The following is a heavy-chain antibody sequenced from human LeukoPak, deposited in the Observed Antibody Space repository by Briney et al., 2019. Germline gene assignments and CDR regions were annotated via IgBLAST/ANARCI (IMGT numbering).Heavy chain of an antibody. CDR3: ARGPRVGAAGFVSYHYIDV. J-gene: IGHJ6*03. Sequence: GGSLRLSCAASGFTFSTYGMHWVRQAPGKGLEWVAFIRSDGSHIYCADSVRGRFTISRDNSKNSLYLQMNSLRPEDTAVYYCARGPRVGAAGFVSYHYIDVWGKGTTVTVSS. D-gene: IGHD1-26*01. CDR2: IRSDGSHI. CDR1: GFTFSTYG. V-gene: IGHV3-30*02.